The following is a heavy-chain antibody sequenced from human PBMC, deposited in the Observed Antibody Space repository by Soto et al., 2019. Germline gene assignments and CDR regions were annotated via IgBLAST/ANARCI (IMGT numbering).Heavy chain of an antibody. CDR3: ARVRERLQYFDWFYHFDS. CDR1: GGSIGGYY. J-gene: IGHJ4*02. V-gene: IGHV4-59*12. D-gene: IGHD3-9*01. Sequence: KASETLSLTCTVSGGSIGGYYWSWIRQAPGKGLEWIGYIYYTGRTKYNPSLKTRVTMSADTAKNQVSRRLTSVTAADTAVYYCARVRERLQYFDWFYHFDSWGQGTLVTVSS. CDR2: IYYTGRT.